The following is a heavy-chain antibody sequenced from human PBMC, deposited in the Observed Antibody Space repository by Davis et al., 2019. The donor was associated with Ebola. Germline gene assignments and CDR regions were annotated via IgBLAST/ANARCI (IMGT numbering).Heavy chain of an antibody. CDR2: INHSGST. Sequence: MPSETLSLTCAVYGGSFSGYYWSWIRQPPGKGLEWIGEINHSGSTNYNPSLKSRVTISVDTSKNQFSLRLTSVTAADTAVYYCARPDGAGSDYWGQGTLVTVSS. V-gene: IGHV4-34*01. J-gene: IGHJ4*02. D-gene: IGHD1-14*01. CDR1: GGSFSGYY. CDR3: ARPDGAGSDY.